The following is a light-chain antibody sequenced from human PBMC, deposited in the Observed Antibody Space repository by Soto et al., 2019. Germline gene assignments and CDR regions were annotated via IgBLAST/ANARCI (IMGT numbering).Light chain of an antibody. V-gene: IGKV3-15*01. CDR3: QQYNNWPLT. Sequence: EIGLTQSPSTLSVSPGERATLSCRASPSVSSTLAWYQQKPVQAPRLLIYGSSTRSLGIPARFSGSGSGTEFTLTISSLQSEYFAVSYCQQYNNWPLTFGGGTKVEIK. CDR1: PSVSST. CDR2: GSS. J-gene: IGKJ4*01.